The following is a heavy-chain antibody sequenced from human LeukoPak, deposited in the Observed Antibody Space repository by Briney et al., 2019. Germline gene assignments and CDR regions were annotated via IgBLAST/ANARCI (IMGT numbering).Heavy chain of an antibody. D-gene: IGHD1-14*01. CDR3: AKDLSPGRSDAFDI. V-gene: IGHV3-23*01. J-gene: IGHJ3*02. Sequence: GGSLRLSCTALGFAFSSYAMGWGGRAPGKGLDGVSAISGPGGTTYCADSVKGRFTIFTDNSKITLYLQMNSLRAADTAVYYCAKDLSPGRSDAFDIWGQGTMVTVSS. CDR2: ISGPGGTT. CDR1: GFAFSSYA.